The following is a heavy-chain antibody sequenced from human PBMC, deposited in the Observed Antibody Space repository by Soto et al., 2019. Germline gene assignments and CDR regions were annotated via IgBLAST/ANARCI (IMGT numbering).Heavy chain of an antibody. CDR2: ISSNGVGT. Sequence: EVQLAEAGGGLAPPGGSLRLSCAASGFTLSGYAMDWVRQAPGKGPEYVSGISSNGVGTYYANSVQGRFTISRDNSKNTVYLQMGSLRPEDMAVYYFARRARPDIYYMDVWGRGTTVTVSS. D-gene: IGHD6-25*01. CDR1: GFTLSGYA. J-gene: IGHJ6*03. CDR3: ARRARPDIYYMDV. V-gene: IGHV3-64*01.